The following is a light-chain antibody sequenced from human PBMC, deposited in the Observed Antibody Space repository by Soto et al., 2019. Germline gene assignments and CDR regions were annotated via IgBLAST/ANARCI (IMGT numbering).Light chain of an antibody. CDR3: QSYDSSLSGWV. CDR2: GNS. J-gene: IGLJ3*02. CDR1: SSNIGAGYD. Sequence: QSVPTQPPSVSGAPGQRVTISCTGSSSNIGAGYDVHWYQQLPGTAPKLLIYGNSNRPSGVPDRFSGSKSGTSASLAITGLQAEDEADYYCQSYDSSLSGWVFGGGTKLTV. V-gene: IGLV1-40*01.